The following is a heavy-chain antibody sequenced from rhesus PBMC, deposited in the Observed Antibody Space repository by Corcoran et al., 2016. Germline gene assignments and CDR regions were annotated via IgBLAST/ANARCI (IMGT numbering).Heavy chain of an antibody. V-gene: IGHV4-122*02. CDR1: GGSISSSYYY. CDR3: ARPHYGSSYYFDY. Sequence: QVQLQESGPGLVKPSETLSLTCAVSGGSISSSYYYWSWIRQAPGKVLGWIGYIPYRGSTCYTPSLRSRVPISRATSKNQFSLKLSSVTAADTAVYYCARPHYGSSYYFDYWGQGVLVTVSS. CDR2: IPYRGST. D-gene: IGHD4-29*01. J-gene: IGHJ4*01.